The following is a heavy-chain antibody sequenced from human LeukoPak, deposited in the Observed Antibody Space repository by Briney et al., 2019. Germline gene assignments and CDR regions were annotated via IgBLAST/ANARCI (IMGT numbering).Heavy chain of an antibody. V-gene: IGHV3-9*01. J-gene: IGHJ4*02. CDR1: GLTFYDYA. CDR3: AKGMPGSSSFDY. D-gene: IGHD3-10*01. Sequence: PGRSLRLSCAASGLTFYDYAMHWVRQAPGQGLEWVSGISWNSGSIGYADSVKGRFTISRDNAKNSLYLQMNSLRAEDTALYYCAKGMPGSSSFDYWGQGTLVTVSS. CDR2: ISWNSGSI.